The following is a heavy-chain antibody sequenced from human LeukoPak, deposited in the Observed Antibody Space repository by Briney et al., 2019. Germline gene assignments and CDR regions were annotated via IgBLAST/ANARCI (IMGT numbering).Heavy chain of an antibody. J-gene: IGHJ5*02. CDR3: CRGSEGAQNWVALEP. CDR1: GFTVSNDY. CDR2: IYADGTT. V-gene: IGHV3-66*02. Sequence: GGSLRLSCAASGFTVSNDYMAWVRQDPGKGLEWVSLIYADGTTFYTDSVKGRFTMSRDNIKNTLYLQKNSRRTEDDALYYCCRGSEGAQNWVALEPWGEGTLV. D-gene: IGHD7-27*01.